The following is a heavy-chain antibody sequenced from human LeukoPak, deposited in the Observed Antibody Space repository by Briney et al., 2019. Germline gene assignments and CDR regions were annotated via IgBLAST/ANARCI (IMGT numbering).Heavy chain of an antibody. CDR1: GYTFTGYY. D-gene: IGHD6-13*01. Sequence: ASVKVSCKASGYTFTGYYMHWVRQAPGQGLEWMGWISTYNGNSNYAQKLQGRVTMTRDMSTSTVYMELSSLRSEDTAVYYCARVYGIAAAGGDFDYWGQGTLVTVSS. V-gene: IGHV1-2*02. J-gene: IGHJ4*02. CDR2: ISTYNGNS. CDR3: ARVYGIAAAGGDFDY.